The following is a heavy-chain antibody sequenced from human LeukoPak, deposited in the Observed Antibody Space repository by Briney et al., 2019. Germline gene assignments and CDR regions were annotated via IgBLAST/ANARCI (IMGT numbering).Heavy chain of an antibody. CDR1: GGSISSGGYS. V-gene: IGHV4-30-4*07. Sequence: LSLTCAVSGGSISSGGYSWSWIRQPPGKGLEWIGYIYHSGSTYYTPSLKSRVTISVDTSKNQLSLKLSSVTAADTAVYYCARVPPGGAAPYYFDYWGQGALVTVSS. D-gene: IGHD3-16*01. CDR3: ARVPPGGAAPYYFDY. J-gene: IGHJ4*02. CDR2: IYHSGST.